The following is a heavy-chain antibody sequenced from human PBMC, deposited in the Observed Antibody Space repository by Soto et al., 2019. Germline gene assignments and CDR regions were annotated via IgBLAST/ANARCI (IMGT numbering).Heavy chain of an antibody. CDR3: ARDPGYSYPSVGYGMDV. V-gene: IGHV4-31*03. D-gene: IGHD5-18*01. CDR1: GGSISSGGYY. CDR2: IYYSGST. Sequence: QVQLQESGPGLVKPSQTLSLTCTVSGGSISSGGYYWSWIRQHPGKGLEWIGYIYYSGSTYYNPXLKSRVTISVXXSXNXXSLKLSSVTAADTAVYYCARDPGYSYPSVGYGMDVWGQGTTVTVSS. J-gene: IGHJ6*02.